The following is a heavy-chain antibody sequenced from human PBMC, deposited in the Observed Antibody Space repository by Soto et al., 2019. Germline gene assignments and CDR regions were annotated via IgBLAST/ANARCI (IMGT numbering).Heavy chain of an antibody. Sequence: QITLKESGPTLVRPTQTLTLTCTFSGFSLSTTGVGVGWIRQPPGKALEWLALIYWDDDKRYSPSLKSRLTITKDTSKNEVILTMTNMDPVDTARYYCAKRLPHYGLGRERGSWFVPWGQGTLVTVSS. CDR1: GFSLSTTGVG. V-gene: IGHV2-5*02. D-gene: IGHD3-10*01. CDR2: IYWDDDK. CDR3: AKRLPHYGLGRERGSWFVP. J-gene: IGHJ5*02.